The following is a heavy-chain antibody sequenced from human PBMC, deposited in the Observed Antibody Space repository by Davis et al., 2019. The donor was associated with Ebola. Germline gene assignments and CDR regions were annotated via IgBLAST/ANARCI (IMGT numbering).Heavy chain of an antibody. CDR2: ISSSSSTI. Sequence: PGGFLRLSCAASGFTFSSYSMNWVRQAPGKGLEWVSYISSSSSTIYYADSVKGRFTISRDNAKNSLYLQMNSLRAEDTAVYYCAREGSSEWYHWKDYWGQGTLVTVSS. J-gene: IGHJ4*02. CDR1: GFTFSSYS. CDR3: AREGSSEWYHWKDY. V-gene: IGHV3-48*01. D-gene: IGHD1-1*01.